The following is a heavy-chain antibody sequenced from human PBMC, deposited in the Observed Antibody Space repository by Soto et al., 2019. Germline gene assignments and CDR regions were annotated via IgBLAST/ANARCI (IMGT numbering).Heavy chain of an antibody. J-gene: IGHJ4*02. Sequence: SLTCTVSGGSVSSGSYYWSWIRQPPGKGLEWIGYIYYSGSTNYNPSLKSRVTISVDTSKNQFSLKLSFVTAADTAVYYCASDYYDSSGYSDYWGQGTLVTVSS. D-gene: IGHD3-22*01. CDR2: IYYSGST. CDR3: ASDYYDSSGYSDY. CDR1: GGSVSSGSYY. V-gene: IGHV4-61*01.